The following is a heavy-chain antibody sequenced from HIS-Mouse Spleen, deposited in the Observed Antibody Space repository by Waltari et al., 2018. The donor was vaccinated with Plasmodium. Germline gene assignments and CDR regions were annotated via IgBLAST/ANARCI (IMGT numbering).Heavy chain of an antibody. CDR1: GFISADYA. CDR2: ISWNSGSI. CDR3: AKDRTWLIAAAALDY. V-gene: IGHV3-9*02. Sequence: EVQLVESGGGLVQPGRSLRLSCAASGFISADYALHWVRQAPGKGLEWVSGISWNSGSIGYADSVKGRFTISRDNAKNSLYLQMNSLRAEDTALYYCAKDRTWLIAAAALDYWGQGTLVTVSS. J-gene: IGHJ4*02. D-gene: IGHD6-13*01.